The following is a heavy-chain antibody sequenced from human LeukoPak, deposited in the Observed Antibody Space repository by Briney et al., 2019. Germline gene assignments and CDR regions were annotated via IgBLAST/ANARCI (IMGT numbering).Heavy chain of an antibody. D-gene: IGHD4-17*01. CDR2: INPNSGGT. Sequence: ASVKVSCKAPGYTFTGYYMHWVRQAPGQGLEWMGWINPNSGGTNYAQKFQGRVTMTRDTSISTAYMELSRLRSDDTAVYYCARGHDYGDYVFDYWGQGTLVTVSS. CDR1: GYTFTGYY. V-gene: IGHV1-2*02. CDR3: ARGHDYGDYVFDY. J-gene: IGHJ4*02.